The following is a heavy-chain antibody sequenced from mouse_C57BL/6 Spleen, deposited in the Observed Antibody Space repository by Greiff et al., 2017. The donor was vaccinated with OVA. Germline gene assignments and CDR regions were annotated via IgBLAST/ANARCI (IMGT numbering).Heavy chain of an antibody. CDR3: ARDSEMESNWDDAMDY. Sequence: EVKLMESGGGLVKPGGSLKLSCAASGFTFSSYAMSWVRQTPEKRLEWVATISDGGSYTYYPDNVKGRFTISRDNAKNNLYLQMSHLKSEDTAMYYCARDSEMESNWDDAMDYWGQGTSVTVSS. CDR2: ISDGGSYT. D-gene: IGHD4-1*01. CDR1: GFTFSSYA. V-gene: IGHV5-4*01. J-gene: IGHJ4*01.